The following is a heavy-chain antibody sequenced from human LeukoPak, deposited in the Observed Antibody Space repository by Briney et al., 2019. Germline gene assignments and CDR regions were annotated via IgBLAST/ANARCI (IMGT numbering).Heavy chain of an antibody. Sequence: ASVKVSCKASGYTFTGYYMHWVRQAPGQGLEWMGWINPNSGGTNYAQKFQGWVTMTRDTFISTAYMELSRLRSDDTAVYYCARSRRSSDAFDIWGQGTMVTVSS. V-gene: IGHV1-2*04. CDR2: INPNSGGT. CDR3: ARSRRSSDAFDI. CDR1: GYTFTGYY. D-gene: IGHD1-26*01. J-gene: IGHJ3*02.